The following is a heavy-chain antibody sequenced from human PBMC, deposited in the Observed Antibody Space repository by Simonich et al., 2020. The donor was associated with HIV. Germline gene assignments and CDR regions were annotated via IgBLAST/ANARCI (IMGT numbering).Heavy chain of an antibody. CDR2: NNPNRGGT. CDR1: GYTFTGYY. Sequence: QVQLVQSGAEVKKPGASVKVSCKASGYTFTGYYIHWVRQAPGQGLEWMGRNNPNRGGTNYAQKFQGRVTMTRDTSISTAYMELSRLRSDDTAVYYCARDRTVYYFDYWGQGTLVTVSS. V-gene: IGHV1-2*06. CDR3: ARDRTVYYFDY. J-gene: IGHJ4*02. D-gene: IGHD1-1*01.